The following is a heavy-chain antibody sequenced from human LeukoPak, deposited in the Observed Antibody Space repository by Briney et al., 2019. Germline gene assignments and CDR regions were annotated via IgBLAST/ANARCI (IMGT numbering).Heavy chain of an antibody. CDR3: ASHYYDSSGYPDYYYGMDV. CDR2: IIPIFGTA. CDR1: GGTFSSYA. D-gene: IGHD3-22*01. J-gene: IGHJ6*02. V-gene: IGHV1-69*01. Sequence: SVKVSCKASGGTFSSYAISWVRKAPGQGLEWMGGIIPIFGTANYARKFQGRVTITADESTSTAYMELSSLRSEDTAVYYCASHYYDSSGYPDYYYGMDVWGQGTTVTVSS.